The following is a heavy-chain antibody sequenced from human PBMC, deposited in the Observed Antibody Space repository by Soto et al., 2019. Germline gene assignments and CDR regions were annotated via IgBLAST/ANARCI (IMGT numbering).Heavy chain of an antibody. CDR3: AKSSGTWYFLFDQ. Sequence: GGSLRLSCAASGFTFSNYGMSWVRQAPGKGLEWVSTISVTGDKTYYAASVKGRLTISRDNSENTLYLQMNSLRAEDTAVYYCAKSSGTWYFLFDQWGQGTLVTVSS. D-gene: IGHD6-13*01. V-gene: IGHV3-23*01. CDR2: ISVTGDKT. CDR1: GFTFSNYG. J-gene: IGHJ4*02.